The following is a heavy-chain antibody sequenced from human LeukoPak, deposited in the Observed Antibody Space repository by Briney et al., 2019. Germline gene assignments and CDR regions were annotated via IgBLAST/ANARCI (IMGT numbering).Heavy chain of an antibody. CDR1: GESFSYNY. Sequence: PSDTLSLTCAVSGESFSYNYWTWVRQPPGKGLEWIGDINHSGRVNYRPSLKSRVTISADTSKSQFPLKLNAVTAADTAVYYCARGLGPMSPSLDYWGQGSLVTVSS. V-gene: IGHV4-34*01. CDR2: INHSGRV. D-gene: IGHD3-22*01. CDR3: ARGLGPMSPSLDY. J-gene: IGHJ4*02.